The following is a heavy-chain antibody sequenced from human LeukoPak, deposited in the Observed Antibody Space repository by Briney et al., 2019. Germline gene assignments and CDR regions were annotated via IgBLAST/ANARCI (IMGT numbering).Heavy chain of an antibody. CDR1: GGSISSYY. CDR2: IYYSGST. CDR3: ARDRGKILRYFDRTTNAFDI. Sequence: SETLSLTCTVSGGSISSYYWSWIRQPPGKGLEWIGYIYYSGSTNYNPSLKSRVTISVDTSKNQFSLKLSSVTAADTAVYYCARDRGKILRYFDRTTNAFDIWGQGTMVTVSS. J-gene: IGHJ3*02. D-gene: IGHD3-9*01. V-gene: IGHV4-59*01.